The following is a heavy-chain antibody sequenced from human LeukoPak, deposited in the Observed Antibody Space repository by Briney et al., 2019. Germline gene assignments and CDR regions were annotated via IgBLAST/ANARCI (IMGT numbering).Heavy chain of an antibody. D-gene: IGHD3-10*01. CDR3: ARDSEPWFEEFLPFDP. V-gene: IGHV3-53*01. Sequence: GGSLRLSCAASGFTVSSNYMSWVRQAPGKGLEWVSVIYSGGSTYYADSVKGRFTISRDNSKNTLYLQMNSLRAEDAALYYCARDSEPWFEEFLPFDPWGQGTLVTVSS. J-gene: IGHJ5*02. CDR2: IYSGGST. CDR1: GFTVSSNY.